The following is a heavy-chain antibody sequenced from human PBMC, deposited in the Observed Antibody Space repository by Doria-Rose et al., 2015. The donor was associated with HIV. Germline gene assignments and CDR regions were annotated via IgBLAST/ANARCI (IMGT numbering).Heavy chain of an antibody. CDR3: AKTPIIGPKYYFYMDV. CDR2: ISRDSGAK. V-gene: IGHV3-9*01. J-gene: IGHJ6*03. CDR1: GFSFESYA. D-gene: IGHD3-3*01. Sequence: VQLVESGGGLVQPGRSLRLSCVGSGFSFESYAMHWVRLAPGKGLEWVAGISRDSGAKGNADSVDGRFTISRDNAKKSVYLEMRSLRPEDTAFYYCAKTPIIGPKYYFYMDVWGKGTSVTVSS.